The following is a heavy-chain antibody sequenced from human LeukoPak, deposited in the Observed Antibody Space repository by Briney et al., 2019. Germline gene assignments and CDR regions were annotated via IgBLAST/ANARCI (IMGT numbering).Heavy chain of an antibody. J-gene: IGHJ4*02. CDR3: ARGGFGEHWLADHFDL. CDR2: VFFSGSV. Sequence: SETLSLTCTVSGGSINNYYWNWIRQPPGKGLEWIGYVFFSGSVNYNLPLRSRVTISVDTSKNQFSLNLTSVTAADTAVYYCARGGFGEHWLADHFDLWGQGALVTVSS. CDR1: GGSINNYY. D-gene: IGHD6-19*01. V-gene: IGHV4-59*01.